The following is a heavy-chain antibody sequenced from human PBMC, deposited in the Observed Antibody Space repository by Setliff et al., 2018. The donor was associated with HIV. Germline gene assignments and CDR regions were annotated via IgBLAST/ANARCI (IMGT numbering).Heavy chain of an antibody. V-gene: IGHV4-61*09. D-gene: IGHD6-19*01. CDR3: ARDQPGCRYYDYGMDV. CDR2: IYTSGST. J-gene: IGHJ6*02. Sequence: SETLSLTCTVSGGSISSGSYYWSWIRQPAGKGLEWIGHIYTSGSTNYNPLLKSRVTISVETSKNQFSLKLSSVTAAHTAVDYCARDQPGCRYYDYGMDVWGQGTTVT. CDR1: GGSISSGSYY.